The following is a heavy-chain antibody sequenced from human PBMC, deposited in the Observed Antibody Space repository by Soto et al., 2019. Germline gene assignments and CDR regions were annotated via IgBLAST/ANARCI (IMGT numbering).Heavy chain of an antibody. V-gene: IGHV1-8*02. CDR3: GRGPSPRAPAGGTPYYFAMDV. CDR1: GYDFTAYD. D-gene: IGHD6-13*01. J-gene: IGHJ6*01. CDR2: MNPINGAT. Sequence: QVQLVQSGAEVKQSGASVKVSCKASGYDFTAYDINWVRQASGQGLEWMGWMNPINGATGFAQRFQGRVSMTRNTATDTAYLDLTGLRSDDTAVYYCGRGPSPRAPAGGTPYYFAMDVW.